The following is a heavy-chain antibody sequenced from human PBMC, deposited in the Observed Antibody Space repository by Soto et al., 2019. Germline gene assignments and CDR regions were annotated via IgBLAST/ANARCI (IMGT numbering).Heavy chain of an antibody. V-gene: IGHV1-46*01. CDR1: GHSITSHF. CDR3: ARDPTTTTGYFHH. D-gene: IGHD1-1*01. CDR2: FGPTGGIR. J-gene: IGHJ1*01. Sequence: ASVKVSCKASGHSITSHFMHWVRQAPGQGLEWMGTFGPTGGIRNYAQRFQGRPTMTRDTSTSTVYMELSRLKSDDTAVYYCARDPTTTTGYFHHWGQGTLVTVSS.